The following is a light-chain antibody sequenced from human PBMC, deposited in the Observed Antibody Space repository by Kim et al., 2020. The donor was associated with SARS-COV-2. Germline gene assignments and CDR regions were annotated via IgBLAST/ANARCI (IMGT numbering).Light chain of an antibody. Sequence: QSALTQPHSVSGSPGQSVAISCTGTGSDVGGYNYVSWYQRHPDKAPKLMIYDVNQRPSGVPDRFSGSKSGNTASLTISGLQAEDEADYYCCSYAGNNMVIFGGGTQLTVL. V-gene: IGLV2-11*01. CDR1: GSDVGGYNY. J-gene: IGLJ2*01. CDR3: CSYAGNNMVI. CDR2: DVN.